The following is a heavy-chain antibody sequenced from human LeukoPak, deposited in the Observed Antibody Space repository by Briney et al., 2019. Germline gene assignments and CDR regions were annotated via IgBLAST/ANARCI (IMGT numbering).Heavy chain of an antibody. V-gene: IGHV1-2*02. CDR3: ARSSGGLRFLEWLFT. Sequence: ASVKVSCKASGYTFTGYYMHWVRQAPGQGLEWMGWINPNSGGTNYAQKFQGRVTMTRDTSISTAYMELSRLRSDDTAVYYCARSSGGLRFLEWLFTWGQGTLVTVSS. CDR1: GYTFTGYY. J-gene: IGHJ5*02. CDR2: INPNSGGT. D-gene: IGHD3-3*01.